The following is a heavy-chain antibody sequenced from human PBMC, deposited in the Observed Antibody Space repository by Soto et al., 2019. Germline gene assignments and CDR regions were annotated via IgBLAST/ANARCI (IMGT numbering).Heavy chain of an antibody. Sequence: GGSLRLSCAASGFTFSNYAMNWVRQAPGKGLEWVSAISGSGTGTDYADSVKGRFTISRDNSKNTLYLQMNSLRAEDTAVYYCAKDLTLYDSSGYYYAAYYGMDVWGQGTTVTVSS. CDR2: ISGSGTGT. CDR3: AKDLTLYDSSGYYYAAYYGMDV. CDR1: GFTFSNYA. J-gene: IGHJ6*02. D-gene: IGHD3-22*01. V-gene: IGHV3-23*01.